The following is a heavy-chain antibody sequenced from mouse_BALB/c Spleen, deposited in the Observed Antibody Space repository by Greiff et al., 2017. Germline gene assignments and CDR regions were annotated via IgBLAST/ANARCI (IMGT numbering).Heavy chain of an antibody. Sequence: VQLKESGPELVKPGASMKISCKASGYSFTGYTMNWVKQSHGKNLEWIGLINPYNGGTSYNQKFKGKATLTVDKSSSTAYMELLSLTSEDSAVYYCARSAYYVNYYAMDYWGQGTSVTVSS. CDR3: ARSAYYVNYYAMDY. CDR1: GYSFTGYT. D-gene: IGHD2-10*01. V-gene: IGHV1-18*01. CDR2: INPYNGGT. J-gene: IGHJ4*01.